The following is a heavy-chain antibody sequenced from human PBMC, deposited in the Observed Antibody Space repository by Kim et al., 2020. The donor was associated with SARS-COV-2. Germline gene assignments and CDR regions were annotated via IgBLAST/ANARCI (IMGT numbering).Heavy chain of an antibody. Sequence: SGPTLVNPTQTLTLTCTFSGFSLSTSGMCVSWIRQPPGKALEWLALIDWDDDKYYSTSLKTRLTISKDTSKNQVVLTMTNMDPVDTATYYCARIPRDMVRGVNPYYYYGMDVWGQGTTVTVSS. V-gene: IGHV2-70*01. CDR1: GFSLSTSGMC. CDR3: ARIPRDMVRGVNPYYYYGMDV. CDR2: IDWDDDK. J-gene: IGHJ6*02. D-gene: IGHD3-10*01.